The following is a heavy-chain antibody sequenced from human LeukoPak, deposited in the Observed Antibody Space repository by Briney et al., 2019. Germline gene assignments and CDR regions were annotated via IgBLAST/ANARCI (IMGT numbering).Heavy chain of an antibody. CDR2: IIPIFGTA. J-gene: IGHJ3*02. CDR1: GGTFSSYA. CDR3: AKDFSGNSVGGAFDI. Sequence: GASVKVSCKASGGTFSSYAISWVRQAPGQGLEWMGGIIPIFGTANYAQKFQGRVTITTDESTSTAYMELSSLRSEDTAVYYCAKDFSGNSVGGAFDIWGQGTMVTVSS. D-gene: IGHD4-23*01. V-gene: IGHV1-69*05.